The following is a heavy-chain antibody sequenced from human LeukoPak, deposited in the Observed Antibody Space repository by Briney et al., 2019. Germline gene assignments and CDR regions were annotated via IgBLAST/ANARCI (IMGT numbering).Heavy chain of an antibody. V-gene: IGHV3-48*04. J-gene: IGHJ4*02. CDR2: VSSSSSNI. CDR3: ARGSGYYSYYFDY. Sequence: GGCIRLPCSASGFIFSSYSMNWLLQAPGKGLEWVAYVSSSSSNIYYADSVKGRFTISRDNAKNSLYLQMNSLRAEDTAVYYCARGSGYYSYYFDYWGQGTLVTVSS. D-gene: IGHD3-22*01. CDR1: GFIFSSYS.